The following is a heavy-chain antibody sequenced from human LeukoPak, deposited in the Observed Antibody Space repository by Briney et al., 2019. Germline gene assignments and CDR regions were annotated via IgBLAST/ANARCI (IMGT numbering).Heavy chain of an antibody. CDR1: GGSISSYY. CDR2: IYYSGST. CDR3: ARGLGRSYYYDSSGYFDY. Sequence: PETLSLTCTVSGGSISSYYWSWIRQPPGKGLEWIGYIYYSGSTNYNPSLKSRVTISVDTSKNQFSLKLSSVTAADTAVYYCARGLGRSYYYDSSGYFDYWGQGTLVTVSS. D-gene: IGHD3-22*01. J-gene: IGHJ4*02. V-gene: IGHV4-59*01.